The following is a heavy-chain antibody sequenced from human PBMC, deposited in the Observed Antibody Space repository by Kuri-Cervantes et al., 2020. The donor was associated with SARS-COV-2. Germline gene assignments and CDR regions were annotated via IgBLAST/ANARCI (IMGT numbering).Heavy chain of an antibody. J-gene: IGHJ4*02. D-gene: IGHD3-22*01. V-gene: IGHV3-53*01. Sequence: GESLKISCAASGFTVSSNYMSWVRQGPGKGLEWVSVIYSGGSTYYADSVKGRFTISRDNSKNTLYLQMNRLRAEDTAVYYCVSIVTGDSSGYYWGQGTLVTVSS. CDR3: VSIVTGDSSGYY. CDR1: GFTVSSNY. CDR2: IYSGGST.